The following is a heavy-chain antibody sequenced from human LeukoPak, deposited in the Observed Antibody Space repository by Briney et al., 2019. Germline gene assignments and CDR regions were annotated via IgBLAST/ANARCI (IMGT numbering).Heavy chain of an antibody. D-gene: IGHD3-10*01. J-gene: IGHJ4*02. V-gene: IGHV4-34*01. Sequence: SETLSLTCAVYGGSFSGYYWSWIRQPPGKGLEWIGEINHSGSTNYNPSLKSRVTISVDTSKNQFSLKLSSVTAADTAVYYCARGVRGNHYFDYWGQGTLVTVSS. CDR1: GGSFSGYY. CDR2: INHSGST. CDR3: ARGVRGNHYFDY.